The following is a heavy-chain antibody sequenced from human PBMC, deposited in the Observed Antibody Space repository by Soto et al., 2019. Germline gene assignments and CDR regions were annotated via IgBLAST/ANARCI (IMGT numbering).Heavy chain of an antibody. D-gene: IGHD2-8*01. CDR3: ARTNDPVHAAFAI. CDR2: IIPIFGTA. CDR1: GGTFSSYA. V-gene: IGHV1-69*13. Sequence: GASVKVACKASGGTFSSYAISGVRQAPGQGLEWMGGIIPIFGTANYARKFQGRVTITADESTSTAYMELSSLRSEDTAVYYCARTNDPVHAAFAIWAQGTMVPAS. J-gene: IGHJ3*02.